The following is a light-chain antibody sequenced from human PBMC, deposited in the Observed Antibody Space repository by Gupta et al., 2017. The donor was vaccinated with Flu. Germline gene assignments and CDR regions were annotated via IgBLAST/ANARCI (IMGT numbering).Light chain of an antibody. Sequence: EIVLTQSPATLSLSPGERATLSCRASQSVSNYLAWYQQKPGQAPRLLIYDASNRATGIPARFSGSGYGTDFTLTISSREPEDFAVYYCQQRSNWPPYSFGGGTQVEVK. CDR3: QQRSNWPPYS. CDR1: QSVSNY. CDR2: DAS. V-gene: IGKV3-11*01. J-gene: IGKJ4*01.